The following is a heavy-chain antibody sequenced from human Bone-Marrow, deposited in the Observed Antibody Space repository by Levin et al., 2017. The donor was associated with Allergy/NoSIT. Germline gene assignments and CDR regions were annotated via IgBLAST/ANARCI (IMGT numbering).Heavy chain of an antibody. J-gene: IGHJ6*02. CDR2: IIAYNGNT. Sequence: VASVKVSCKASSYSFTSYGISWVRQAPGQGLEWMGWIIAYNGNTNFAQKFQGRVTMTTDTSTSTAYLELRSLRSDDTAIYYCARAPTDTTFGMDVWGQGTTVTVSS. CDR3: ARAPTDTTFGMDV. CDR1: SYSFTSYG. V-gene: IGHV1-18*01. D-gene: IGHD1-14*01.